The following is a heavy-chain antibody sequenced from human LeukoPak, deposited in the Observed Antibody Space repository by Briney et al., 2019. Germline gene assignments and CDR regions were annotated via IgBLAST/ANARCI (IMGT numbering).Heavy chain of an antibody. CDR1: GFTFSSFW. Sequence: GGSLRLSCTASGFTFSSFWMSWVRQAPGKGLEWVANIKNDGSEKYYVDSVKGRFTISRDNTKNSLFLQMNSLRAEDTAVDYCARGTIAALRPWTFDIWGQGTMVTVSS. D-gene: IGHD6-6*01. J-gene: IGHJ3*02. CDR2: IKNDGSEK. V-gene: IGHV3-7*01. CDR3: ARGTIAALRPWTFDI.